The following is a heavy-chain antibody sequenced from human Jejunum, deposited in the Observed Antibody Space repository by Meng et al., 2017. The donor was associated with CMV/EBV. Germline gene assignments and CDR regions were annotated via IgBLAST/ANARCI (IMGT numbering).Heavy chain of an antibody. CDR1: GLNVSSNY. CDR3: ARWSGTYYDY. J-gene: IGHJ4*02. Sequence: VHLVESGGELVQPGESLRPSCAASGLNVSSNYMSWLRQAPGKGLEWVSILYSSGITYYADSVKGRFTISRDNSKNTLYFQMNTLRAEDTAVYYCARWSGTYYDYWGQGTLVTVSS. CDR2: LYSSGIT. D-gene: IGHD1-26*01. V-gene: IGHV3-66*01.